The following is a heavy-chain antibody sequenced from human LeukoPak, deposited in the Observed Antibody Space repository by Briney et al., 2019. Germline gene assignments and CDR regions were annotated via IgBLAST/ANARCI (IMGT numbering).Heavy chain of an antibody. D-gene: IGHD6-13*01. CDR3: ARNWDDAIAAGLFDP. CDR1: GFTFSDYY. CDR2: ISSSGSTI. V-gene: IGHV3-11*04. Sequence: PGGSLRLSCAASGFTFSDYYMSWIRQAPGKGLEWVSYISSSGSTIYYADSVKGRFTISRDNAKNSLYLQMNSLRAEDTAVYYCARNWDDAIAAGLFDPWGQGTLVIVSS. J-gene: IGHJ5*02.